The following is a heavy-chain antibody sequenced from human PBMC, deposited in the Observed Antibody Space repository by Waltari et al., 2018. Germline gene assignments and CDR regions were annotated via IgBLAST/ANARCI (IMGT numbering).Heavy chain of an antibody. J-gene: IGHJ2*01. Sequence: EVQLVESGGGLVKPGGSLRLSCAASGFTFSSYSMNWVRQAPGKGLEWVSSISSSSSYIYYGDSVKGGFTISRDNAKNSLYLQMNSLRAEDTAVYDCARDQGIRRNWYFDLWGRGTLVTVSS. CDR3: ARDQGIRRNWYFDL. CDR1: GFTFSSYS. CDR2: ISSSSSYI. V-gene: IGHV3-21*01. D-gene: IGHD3-10*01.